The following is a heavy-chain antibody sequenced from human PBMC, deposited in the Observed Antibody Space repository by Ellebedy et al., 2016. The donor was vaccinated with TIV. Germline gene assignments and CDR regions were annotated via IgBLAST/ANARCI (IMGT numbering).Heavy chain of an antibody. Sequence: GESLKIPCAAPGFTFSSYSMNWVRQAPGKGLEWVSYISSSSTTIYYADSVKGRFTISRDNSNNTLYLQMNSLRAEDTAVYYCAKTPYSSSWYPTPDYWGQGTLVTVSS. CDR1: GFTFSSYS. D-gene: IGHD6-13*01. CDR2: ISSSSTTI. V-gene: IGHV3-48*01. J-gene: IGHJ4*02. CDR3: AKTPYSSSWYPTPDY.